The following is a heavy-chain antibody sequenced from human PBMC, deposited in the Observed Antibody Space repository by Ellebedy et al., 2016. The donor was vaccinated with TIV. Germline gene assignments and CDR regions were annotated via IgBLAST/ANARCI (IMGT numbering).Heavy chain of an antibody. J-gene: IGHJ5*02. CDR2: IYYSGST. V-gene: IGHV4-61*01. CDR1: GASVSSSSYY. CDR3: ARDPALPRGRFDT. Sequence: MPGGSLRLSCTVSGASVSSSSYYWSWIRQPPGKGLEWIGYIYYSGSTNYNPSLKSRVTISVDTSKNQFSLKLNSVTAADTAVYYCARDPALPRGRFDTWGQGTLVTVSS.